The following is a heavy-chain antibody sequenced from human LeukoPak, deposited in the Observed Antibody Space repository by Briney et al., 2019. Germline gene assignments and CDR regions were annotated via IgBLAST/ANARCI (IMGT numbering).Heavy chain of an antibody. D-gene: IGHD1-1*01. CDR2: ISGSGGST. V-gene: IGHV3-23*01. CDR3: AKDLLGGTTGTYYFDY. J-gene: IGHJ4*02. Sequence: GGSLRLSCAASGFTFSSYAMSWVRQAPGKGLEWVLAISGSGGSTYYADSVKGRFTISRDNSKNTLYLQMNSLRAEDTAVYYCAKDLLGGTTGTYYFDYWGQGTLVTVSS. CDR1: GFTFSSYA.